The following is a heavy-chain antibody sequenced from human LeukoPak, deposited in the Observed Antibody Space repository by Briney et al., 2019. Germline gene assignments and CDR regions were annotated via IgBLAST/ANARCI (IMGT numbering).Heavy chain of an antibody. D-gene: IGHD3-10*01. V-gene: IGHV3-23*01. CDR3: ASHYGSGSSNSIDP. CDR2: ISGSGDST. CDR1: GFTFSNYG. Sequence: PGGSLRLSCAASGFTFSNYGRSWVRQPPGRGWEWVSAISGSGDSTYYADSVKGRFTISRDNSKNTLYLQMNSLRAEDTAVEYCASHYGSGSSNSIDPWGQGTLVTVSS. J-gene: IGHJ5*02.